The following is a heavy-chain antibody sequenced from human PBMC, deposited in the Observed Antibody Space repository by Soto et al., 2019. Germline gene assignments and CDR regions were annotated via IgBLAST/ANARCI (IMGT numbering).Heavy chain of an antibody. CDR2: IRDKVNSYTT. D-gene: IGHD1-20*01. CDR1: GLTFSDHY. Sequence: GGSLRLSCAVSGLTFSDHYMGWVRQAPGKGLEWVGRIRDKVNSYTTEYAASVKGRFTISRDDSRNSLYLQMNSLKTEDTAVYYCASSCSVTGSRGYWGRGTLVTVS. V-gene: IGHV3-72*01. J-gene: IGHJ4*02. CDR3: ASSCSVTGSRGY.